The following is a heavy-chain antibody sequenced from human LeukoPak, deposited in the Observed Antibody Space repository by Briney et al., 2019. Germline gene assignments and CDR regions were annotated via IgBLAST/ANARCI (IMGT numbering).Heavy chain of an antibody. D-gene: IGHD6-6*01. CDR1: GGSISSSSYY. V-gene: IGHV4-39*01. CDR2: IYYSGST. CDR3: ASNIIAARPLYYYYYMDV. J-gene: IGHJ6*03. Sequence: KPSETLSLTCTVSGGSISSSSYYWGWIRQPPGKGLGWIGSIYYSGSTYYNPSLKSRVTISVDTSKNQFSLKLSSVTAADTAVYYCASNIIAARPLYYYYYMDVWGKGTTVTVSS.